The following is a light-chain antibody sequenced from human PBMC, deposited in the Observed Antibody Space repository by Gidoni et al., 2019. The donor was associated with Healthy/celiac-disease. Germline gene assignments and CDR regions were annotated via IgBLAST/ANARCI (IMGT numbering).Light chain of an antibody. J-gene: IGKJ1*01. CDR2: GAS. CDR3: QQYGSSPET. Sequence: IVLTQSPGTLSLSPGERATLSCRASQSVSSSYLAWYQQKPGQAPRLLIYGASSRATGIPDFTLTISRLEPEDFAVYYCQQYGSSPETFGQGTKVEIK. V-gene: IGKV3-20*01. CDR1: QSVSSSY.